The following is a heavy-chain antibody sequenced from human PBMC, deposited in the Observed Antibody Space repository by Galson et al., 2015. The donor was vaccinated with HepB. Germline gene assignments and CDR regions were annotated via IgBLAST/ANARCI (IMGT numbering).Heavy chain of an antibody. Sequence: QVQLQESGPGLVKPSQTLSLTCTVSGGSISSGSYYWPWVRQPAGKRLEWVGRIYPSGSANYTPSLKSRVTMSIDTSKNQFSLKLNSVTAADTAMYYCARGGSINWTPYWYFDLWGRGTLVTVSS. CDR2: IYPSGSA. CDR1: GGSISSGSYY. D-gene: IGHD1-1*01. CDR3: ARGGSINWTPYWYFDL. V-gene: IGHV4-61*02. J-gene: IGHJ2*01.